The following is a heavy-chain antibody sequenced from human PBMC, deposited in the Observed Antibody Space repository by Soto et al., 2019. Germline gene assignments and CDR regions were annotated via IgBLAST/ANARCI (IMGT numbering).Heavy chain of an antibody. CDR3: VRQYFDFWTDYTDFDY. CDR2: ISPNSGRA. Sequence: QVQLVQSGAEMKRPGASVKVSCKASGYTFSKYDVSWVRQAPGQGLEWLGLISPNSGRASYSEKFQGRVTMSTDTPTTTAYLELRSLRSDDTAVYYCVRQYFDFWTDYTDFDYWGQGTLVTVSS. J-gene: IGHJ4*02. CDR1: GYTFSKYD. D-gene: IGHD3-3*01. V-gene: IGHV1-18*04.